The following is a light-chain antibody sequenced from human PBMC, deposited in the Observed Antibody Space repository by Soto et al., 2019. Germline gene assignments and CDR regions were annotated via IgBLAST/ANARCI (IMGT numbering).Light chain of an antibody. CDR3: QQRSNWRT. CDR2: DIS. V-gene: IGKV3-11*01. J-gene: IGKJ1*01. Sequence: EFVLTQSPATLSLSPGERAILSCRASQSVAGSLAWYQQKPGQAPRLLIYDISTRAAAIPARFSGSGSGTDFTLTISSLEPEDFAVYYCQQRSNWRTFGRGTKVDIK. CDR1: QSVAGS.